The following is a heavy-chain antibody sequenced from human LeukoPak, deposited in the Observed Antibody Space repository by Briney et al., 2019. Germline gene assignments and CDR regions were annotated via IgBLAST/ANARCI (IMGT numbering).Heavy chain of an antibody. CDR2: ISSSADTI. CDR3: TKERGSY. V-gene: IGHV3-48*03. Sequence: GGSLRLSCAASGFIFSSDEMTWVRQAPGKGLESVSFISSSADTILYADSVKGRFTISRDNGKNALYLLMNSLRAEDTAVYYCTKERGSYWGQGTLVTVSS. J-gene: IGHJ4*01. CDR1: GFIFSSDE.